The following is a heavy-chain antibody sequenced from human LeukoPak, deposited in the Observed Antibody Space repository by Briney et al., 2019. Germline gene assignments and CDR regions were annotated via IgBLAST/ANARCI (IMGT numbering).Heavy chain of an antibody. CDR1: GFAFSTAG. V-gene: IGHV3-30*03. D-gene: IGHD3-16*02. J-gene: IGHJ4*02. CDR3: ARAKSDSVRGSYRLES. Sequence: PGGSLRLSCAASGFAFSTAGMHWVRQAPGKGLEWVAVISYDGSKTYFEDSVKGRFTLSRDNSKNTMYLQMNSLRVEDTGVYYCARAKSDSVRGSYRLESWGQGTLVTVSS. CDR2: ISYDGSKT.